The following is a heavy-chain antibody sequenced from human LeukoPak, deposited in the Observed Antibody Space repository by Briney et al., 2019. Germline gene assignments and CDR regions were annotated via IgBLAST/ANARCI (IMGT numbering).Heavy chain of an antibody. D-gene: IGHD2-15*01. CDR2: ISNSGSTI. CDR3: ARFSRGRWSYFDY. CDR1: GFTFSSYE. J-gene: IGHJ4*02. Sequence: PGGSLRLSCAASGFTFSSYEMNWVRQAPGKGLEWVSYISNSGSTIYYADSVKGRFTISRDNAKNSLYLQMNSLRAEDTALYYCARFSRGRWSYFDYWGQGALVTVSS. V-gene: IGHV3-48*03.